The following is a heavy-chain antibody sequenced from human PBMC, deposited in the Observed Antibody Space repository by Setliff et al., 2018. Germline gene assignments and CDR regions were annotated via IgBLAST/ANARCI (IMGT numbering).Heavy chain of an antibody. Sequence: ASVKVSCKASGYIFSDHYMHWVRQAPGQGLEWMGWINPNSGGTNYAQKFQGWVTMTRDTSISTAYMELSRLRSDDTAVYYCARGGYSGSYDFDYWGQGTLVTVSS. CDR1: GYIFSDHY. V-gene: IGHV1-2*04. D-gene: IGHD1-26*01. CDR2: INPNSGGT. J-gene: IGHJ4*02. CDR3: ARGGYSGSYDFDY.